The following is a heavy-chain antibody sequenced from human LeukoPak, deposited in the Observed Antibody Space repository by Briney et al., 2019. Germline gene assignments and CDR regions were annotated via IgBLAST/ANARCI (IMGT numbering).Heavy chain of an antibody. D-gene: IGHD2-2*02. CDR2: IYYSGSP. V-gene: IGHV4-39*01. Sequence: PSETLSLTCTVSGGSISSSSYYWGWIRQPPGKGLEWIGSIYYSGSPYYNPSLKSRVTISVDTSKNQFSLKLSSVTAADTAVYYCATPGYCSSTSCYRYFQHWGQGTLVTVSS. CDR1: GGSISSSSYY. CDR3: ATPGYCSSTSCYRYFQH. J-gene: IGHJ1*01.